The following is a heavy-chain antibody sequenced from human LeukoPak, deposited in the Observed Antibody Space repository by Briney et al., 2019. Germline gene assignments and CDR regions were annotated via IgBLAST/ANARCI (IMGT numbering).Heavy chain of an antibody. CDR2: IIPIFGTA. V-gene: IGHV1-69*05. CDR1: GGTFSSYA. Sequence: SVKVSCKASGGTFSSYAISWVRQAPGQGLEWMGRIIPIFGTANYAQKFQGRVTITTDESTSTACMELSSLRSEDTAVYYCARAPGYYDSSGYYDVYFDYWGQGTLVTVSS. CDR3: ARAPGYYDSSGYYDVYFDY. J-gene: IGHJ4*02. D-gene: IGHD3-22*01.